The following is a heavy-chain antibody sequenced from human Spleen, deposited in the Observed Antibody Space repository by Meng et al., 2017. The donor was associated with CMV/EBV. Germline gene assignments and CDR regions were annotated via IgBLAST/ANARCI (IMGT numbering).Heavy chain of an antibody. V-gene: IGHV1-18*01. CDR1: GYNFTRND. Sequence: VQVGAVGNEPVASVKGSSKALGYNFTRNDFSGWGQAPGQELDCMGWNSACNGNTNYGKKLPATVILTPDTSTSTSYIDLRCLSSNDPAFYYCAVSHSDRFTNWFDPWGQGTLVTVSS. D-gene: IGHD2-21*01. CDR3: AVSHSDRFTNWFDP. CDR2: NSACNGNT. J-gene: IGHJ5*02.